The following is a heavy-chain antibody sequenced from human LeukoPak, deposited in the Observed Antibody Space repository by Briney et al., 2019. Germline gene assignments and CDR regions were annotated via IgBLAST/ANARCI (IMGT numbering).Heavy chain of an antibody. CDR2: ISGHGGSIGDRT. J-gene: IGHJ4*02. V-gene: IGHV3-23*01. Sequence: AGGSLRLSCAASGFTFSSYTMNWVRQAPGEGLEWVSGISGHGGSIGDRTFYADSVKGRFTISRDNSRNTLYLQMNSLRAEDTAVYYCAKGPRAQEHSTHRFDNWGRGTLVTVSS. CDR1: GFTFSSYT. D-gene: IGHD1/OR15-1a*01. CDR3: AKGPRAQEHSTHRFDN.